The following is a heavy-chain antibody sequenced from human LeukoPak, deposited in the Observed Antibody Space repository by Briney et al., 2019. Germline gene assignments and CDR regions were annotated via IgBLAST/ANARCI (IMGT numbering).Heavy chain of an antibody. J-gene: IGHJ4*02. Sequence: GESLKISCKGSGYSFTSYWITWVRQMPGKGLEWMGRIDPSDSYTNYSPSFQGHVTISADKSISTAYLQWSSLKASDTAMYYCARRAAGTTGRFDYWGQGTLVTVSS. CDR1: GYSFTSYW. CDR2: IDPSDSYT. D-gene: IGHD1-1*01. V-gene: IGHV5-10-1*01. CDR3: ARRAAGTTGRFDY.